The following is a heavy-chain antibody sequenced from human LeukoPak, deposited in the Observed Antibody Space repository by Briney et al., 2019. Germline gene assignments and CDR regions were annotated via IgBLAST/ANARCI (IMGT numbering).Heavy chain of an antibody. CDR3: ARLMGYSSAVRYYYYYMDV. J-gene: IGHJ6*03. Sequence: ASVKVSCKASGYTFTSYGISWVRQAPGQGLEWMGWISAYNGNTNYAQKLQGRVTMTTDTSTSTAYMELQSLRSDDTAVYYCARLMGYSSAVRYYYYYMDVWGKGTTVTISS. CDR2: ISAYNGNT. V-gene: IGHV1-18*01. D-gene: IGHD6-19*01. CDR1: GYTFTSYG.